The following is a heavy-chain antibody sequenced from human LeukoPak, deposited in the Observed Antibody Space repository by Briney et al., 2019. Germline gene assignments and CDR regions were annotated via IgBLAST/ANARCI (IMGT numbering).Heavy chain of an antibody. J-gene: IGHJ4*02. CDR2: FSGSGGST. CDR3: ATQRRDGYNFFDY. D-gene: IGHD5-24*01. CDR1: GFTFSSYG. Sequence: GGSLRLSCAASGFTFSSYGMSWVPQAPGKGLEGVSPFSGSGGSTYYADAVKGRFTISRDNSKNTLCLLMNSLRAEDTAVYYCATQRRDGYNFFDYWGQGTLVTVSS. V-gene: IGHV3-23*01.